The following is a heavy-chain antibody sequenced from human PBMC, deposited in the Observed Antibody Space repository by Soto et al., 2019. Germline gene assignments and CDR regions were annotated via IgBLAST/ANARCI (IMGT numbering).Heavy chain of an antibody. D-gene: IGHD3-3*01. CDR3: ARVPYYDFWSGYPPPDAFAI. CDR1: GFTFSSYS. Sequence: EVQLVESGGGLVKPGGSLRLSCAASGFTFSSYSMNWVRQAPGKGLEWVSSISSRSSYIYYADSVKGRFTISRDNAKNPLYLQMNSLRAEDTAVYYCARVPYYDFWSGYPPPDAFAIWGQGTMVTVSS. V-gene: IGHV3-21*01. CDR2: ISSRSSYI. J-gene: IGHJ3*02.